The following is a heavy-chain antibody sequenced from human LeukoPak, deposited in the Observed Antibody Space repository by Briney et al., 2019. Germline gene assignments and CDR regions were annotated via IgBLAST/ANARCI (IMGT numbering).Heavy chain of an antibody. V-gene: IGHV3-48*03. CDR1: GFNFSSYE. D-gene: IGHD1-26*01. CDR3: ARVFRGSSPPTRGY. CDR2: ISSSGSAI. J-gene: IGHJ4*02. Sequence: GGSLRLSCAAFGFNFSSYEMVWVRQASGKGVEWVSYISSSGSAIFYADSVKGRFTISRDNAKNSLYMQMNSLRAEDTAVYYCARVFRGSSPPTRGYWGQGTLVTVSS.